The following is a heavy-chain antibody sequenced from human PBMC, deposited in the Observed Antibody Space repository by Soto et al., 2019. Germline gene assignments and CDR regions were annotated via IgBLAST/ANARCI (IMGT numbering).Heavy chain of an antibody. J-gene: IGHJ4*02. Sequence: ASVKVSCKASGYSFTDYHIHWVRLAPGQGLEWMGWINPNSGGTNYAEKFQGRVTMTRDTSISTAYMELSSLRSDDTAVYYCARDHGWWSFDYWGQGALVTVSS. CDR2: INPNSGGT. D-gene: IGHD2-8*02. CDR1: GYSFTDYH. V-gene: IGHV1-2*02. CDR3: ARDHGWWSFDY.